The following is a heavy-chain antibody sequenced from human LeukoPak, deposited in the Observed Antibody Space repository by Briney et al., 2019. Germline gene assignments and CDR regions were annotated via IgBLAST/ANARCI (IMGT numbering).Heavy chain of an antibody. Sequence: SGGSLRLSCVASGFPFHNYWMTWVRQAPGKGLEWVSSISSSSSYIYYADSVKGRFTISRDNAKNSLYLQMNSLRAEDTAVYYCARVATAKYYYDSSGLYPGYWGQGTLVTVSS. D-gene: IGHD3-22*01. CDR2: ISSSSSYI. CDR3: ARVATAKYYYDSSGLYPGY. CDR1: GFPFHNYW. J-gene: IGHJ4*02. V-gene: IGHV3-21*01.